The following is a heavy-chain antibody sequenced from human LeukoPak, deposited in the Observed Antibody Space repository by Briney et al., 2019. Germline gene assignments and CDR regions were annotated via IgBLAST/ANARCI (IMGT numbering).Heavy chain of an antibody. D-gene: IGHD6-19*01. V-gene: IGHV3-23*01. J-gene: IGHJ4*02. CDR2: ISGSGGST. CDR3: ARVPSSGWLFDY. Sequence: GGSLRLSCAASGFTFSSYAMSWVRQAPGKGLEWVSAISGSGGSTYYADSVKGRFTISRDNSKNTLYLQMNSLRAEDTAVYYCARVPSSGWLFDYWGQGTPVTVSS. CDR1: GFTFSSYA.